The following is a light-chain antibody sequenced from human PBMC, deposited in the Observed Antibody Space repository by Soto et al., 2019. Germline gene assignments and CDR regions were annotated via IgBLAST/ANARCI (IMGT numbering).Light chain of an antibody. V-gene: IGKV3-20*01. Sequence: EIVLTQSPGTLSLSPGERATLSCRASQSVSNNYLAWYQQKPGQAPRLLIYGASNRATGIPDRFSGSGSGTDFTLTISRLEPEDFAVYYCQKYASPGTFGLVTKVDIK. CDR3: QKYASPGT. J-gene: IGKJ1*01. CDR1: QSVSNNY. CDR2: GAS.